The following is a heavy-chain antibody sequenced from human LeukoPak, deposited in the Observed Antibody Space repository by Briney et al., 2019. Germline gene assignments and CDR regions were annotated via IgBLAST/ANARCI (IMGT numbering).Heavy chain of an antibody. J-gene: IGHJ6*02. CDR1: GFIFSNYA. CDR2: IDSTGAYT. Sequence: GGSLRLSCAASGFIFSNYAMSWVRQAPGKGLEWVSAIDSTGAYTWYADSVKGRFTISKDSSKTILYLQMNSLRAEDAAVYYCAKDGPYCSSTSCHYGMDVWGQGTTVTVSS. D-gene: IGHD2-2*01. V-gene: IGHV3-23*01. CDR3: AKDGPYCSSTSCHYGMDV.